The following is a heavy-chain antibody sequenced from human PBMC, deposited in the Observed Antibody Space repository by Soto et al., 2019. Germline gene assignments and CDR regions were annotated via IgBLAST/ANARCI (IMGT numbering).Heavy chain of an antibody. Sequence: SVKVSCKASGFTFTSSAVQWVRQARGQRLEWIGWIVVGSGNTNYAQKFQERVTITRDMSTSTAYMELSSLRSEDTAVYYCAADLFYSSSPAPYWYFDLWGRGTLVTVSS. V-gene: IGHV1-58*01. CDR3: AADLFYSSSPAPYWYFDL. CDR1: GFTFTSSA. J-gene: IGHJ2*01. CDR2: IVVGSGNT. D-gene: IGHD6-13*01.